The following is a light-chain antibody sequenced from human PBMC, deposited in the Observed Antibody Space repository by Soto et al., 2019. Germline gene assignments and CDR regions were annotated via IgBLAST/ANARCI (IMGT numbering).Light chain of an antibody. Sequence: EIILTQSPGTLSLSPGERATLSCRASQSVGSDLAWYQQNPGQAPRLLIHGASTRATGIPARFSGSGSGTEFTLTISSLQSEDFAVYYCQQYNNLPTFGQGTKVDIK. J-gene: IGKJ1*01. CDR3: QQYNNLPT. CDR1: QSVGSD. V-gene: IGKV3-15*01. CDR2: GAS.